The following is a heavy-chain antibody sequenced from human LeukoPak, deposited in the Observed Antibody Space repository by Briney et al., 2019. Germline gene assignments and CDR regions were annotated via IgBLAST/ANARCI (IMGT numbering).Heavy chain of an antibody. Sequence: SETLSLTCTVSGGPISSYYWSWIRQPPGKGLEWIGYIYYSGSTNYNPSLKSRVTISVDTSKNQFSLKLSSVTAADTAVYYCARTVRYYYMDVWGKGTTVTVSS. CDR3: ARTVRYYYMDV. CDR1: GGPISSYY. J-gene: IGHJ6*03. CDR2: IYYSGST. D-gene: IGHD3-16*02. V-gene: IGHV4-59*01.